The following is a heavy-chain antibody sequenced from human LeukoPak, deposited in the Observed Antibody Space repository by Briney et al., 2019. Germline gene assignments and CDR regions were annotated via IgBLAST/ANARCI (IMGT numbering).Heavy chain of an antibody. D-gene: IGHD5-18*01. Sequence: ASVKVSCKASGYTFTSYYMHWVRQAPGQGLEWMGIINPSGGSTSYAQKFQGRVTMTRDTSTSTVYMGLSSLRSEDTAVYYCASQLQDTAMVAYYYYYGMDVWGQGTTVTVSS. J-gene: IGHJ6*02. CDR3: ASQLQDTAMVAYYYYYGMDV. CDR2: INPSGGST. CDR1: GYTFTSYY. V-gene: IGHV1-46*01.